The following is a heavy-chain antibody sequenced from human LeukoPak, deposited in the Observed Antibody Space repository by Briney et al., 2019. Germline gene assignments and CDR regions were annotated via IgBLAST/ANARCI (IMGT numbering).Heavy chain of an antibody. CDR2: ISGDSKTV. V-gene: IGHV3-48*02. CDR1: GFTFSTYI. J-gene: IGHJ4*02. Sequence: PGGSLRLSCAASGFTFSTYIMNWVRQTPGKALEWISYISGDSKTVFYADSVKGRFTISRDNANNSLYLQMTSLKDEDTSVYFCAKDLGISSWYYFDSWGQGTQVTVSS. D-gene: IGHD6-13*01. CDR3: AKDLGISSWYYFDS.